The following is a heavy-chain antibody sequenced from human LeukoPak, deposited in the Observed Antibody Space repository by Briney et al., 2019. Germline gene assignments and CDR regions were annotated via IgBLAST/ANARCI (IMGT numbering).Heavy chain of an antibody. CDR2: ISSSSSYI. CDR3: ARDRDGYNSDY. J-gene: IGHJ4*02. CDR1: GSTFSSYS. Sequence: KPGGSLRLSCAASGSTFSSYSMNWVRQAPGKGLEWVSSISSSSSYIYYADSVKGRFTISRDNAKNSLYMQMNSLRAEDTAVYYCARDRDGYNSDYWGQGTLVTVSS. D-gene: IGHD5-24*01. V-gene: IGHV3-21*01.